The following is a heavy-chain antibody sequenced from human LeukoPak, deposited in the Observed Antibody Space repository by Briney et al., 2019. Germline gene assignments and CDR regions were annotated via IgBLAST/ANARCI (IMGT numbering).Heavy chain of an antibody. CDR1: GGSISSYY. D-gene: IGHD2-2*01. J-gene: IGHJ5*02. V-gene: IGHV4-59*01. CDR3: ARDLGYCSSTSCHGGFDP. CDR2: IYYSGST. Sequence: PSETLSLTCTVSGGSISSYYWSWIRQPPGKGLEWIGYIYYSGSTNYNPSLKSRVTISVDTSKNQFSLKLSSVTAADTAVYYCARDLGYCSSTSCHGGFDPWGQGTQVTVSS.